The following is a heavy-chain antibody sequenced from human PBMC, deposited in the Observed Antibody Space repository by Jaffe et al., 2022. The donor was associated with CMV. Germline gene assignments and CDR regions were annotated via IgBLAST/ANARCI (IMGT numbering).Heavy chain of an antibody. D-gene: IGHD3-22*01. Sequence: QVLLQESGPGLVQPSETLSLTCTVSGASITNHHWSWIRQPPGKGLEWIGSIYNTERTNDGPSYNPSLEGRVTISIDTSHNHLSLKLTSVTAADTAVYYCARHYETELREEYFQHWGQGTQVIVSS. V-gene: IGHV4-59*08. J-gene: IGHJ1*01. CDR1: GASITNHH. CDR3: ARHYETELREEYFQH. CDR2: IYNTERT.